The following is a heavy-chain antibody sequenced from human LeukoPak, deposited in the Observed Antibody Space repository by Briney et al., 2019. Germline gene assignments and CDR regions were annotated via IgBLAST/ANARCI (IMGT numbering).Heavy chain of an antibody. J-gene: IGHJ4*02. CDR3: TTDITAVLN. CDR1: GSTFSDAW. V-gene: IGHV3-15*01. Sequence: NPGGSLILSCAASGSTFSDAWTTWFRQPPGKGREWFGRIKSKTDSWTTDYAAPVKGRFTISTDDSENTLKLQMSSLKTEDTASYYCTTDITAVLNWGPGTLGTVSS. CDR2: IKSKTDSWTT. D-gene: IGHD1-20*01.